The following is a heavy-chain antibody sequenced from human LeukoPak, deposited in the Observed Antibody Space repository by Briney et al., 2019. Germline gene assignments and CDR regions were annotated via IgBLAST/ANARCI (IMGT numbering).Heavy chain of an antibody. J-gene: IGHJ3*02. Sequence: ASVKVSRKASGYTFTGFYMHWVRQAPGQGLEWMGWINPNSGGTNYAQKFQGRVTMTRDTSISTAYMELSRLRSDDTAVYYCARVGSSSWYGDGASDIWGQGTMVTVSS. CDR2: INPNSGGT. CDR1: GYTFTGFY. D-gene: IGHD6-13*01. CDR3: ARVGSSSWYGDGASDI. V-gene: IGHV1-2*02.